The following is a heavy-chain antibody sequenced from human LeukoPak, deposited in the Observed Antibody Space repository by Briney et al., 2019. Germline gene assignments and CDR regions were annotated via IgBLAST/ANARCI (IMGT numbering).Heavy chain of an antibody. D-gene: IGHD3-22*01. CDR2: ISGSGGST. J-gene: IGHJ3*02. CDR1: GFTFSSYA. Sequence: AGGSLRLSCAASGFTFSSYAMSWVRQAPGKGREWVSAISGSGGSTYYADSVKGRLTISRNNSKNTLYLQMNSLRAEDTAVYYGAKRVTGRGYYDSSGDAFDIWGQGTMVTVSS. V-gene: IGHV3-23*01. CDR3: AKRVTGRGYYDSSGDAFDI.